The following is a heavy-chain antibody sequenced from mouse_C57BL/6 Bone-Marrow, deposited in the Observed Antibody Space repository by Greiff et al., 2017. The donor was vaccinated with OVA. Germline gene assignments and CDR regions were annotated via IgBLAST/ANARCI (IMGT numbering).Heavy chain of an antibody. CDR3: ARKVTTVVATRYFDV. CDR2: IYPGDGDT. V-gene: IGHV1-82*01. J-gene: IGHJ1*03. Sequence: VQLQESGPELVKPGASVKISCKASGYAFSSSWMNWVKQRPGKGLEWIGRIYPGDGDTNYNGKFKGKATLTADKSSSTAYMQLSSLTSEDSAVYFCARKVTTVVATRYFDVWGTGTTVTVSS. CDR1: GYAFSSSW. D-gene: IGHD1-1*01.